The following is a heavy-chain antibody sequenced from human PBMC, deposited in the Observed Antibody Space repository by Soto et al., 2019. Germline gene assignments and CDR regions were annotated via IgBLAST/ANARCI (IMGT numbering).Heavy chain of an antibody. CDR3: ATAEVSCWYSHFDY. CDR1: GGSVSNYY. D-gene: IGHD6-19*01. CDR2: IYYSGRT. V-gene: IGHV4-59*08. J-gene: IGHJ4*02. Sequence: QVQLQESGPGLVRPSETLSLTCTVSGGSVSNYYYNWIRQPPGKGLEWIGYIYYSGRTKYSPSLMSRVPISVDPARNRISLKLSSVTATDTAVYYCATAEVSCWYSHFDYWGQGTLVTVSS.